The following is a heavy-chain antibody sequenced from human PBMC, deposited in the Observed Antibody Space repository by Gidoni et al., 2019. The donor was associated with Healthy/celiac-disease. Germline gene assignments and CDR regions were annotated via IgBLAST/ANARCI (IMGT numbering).Heavy chain of an antibody. V-gene: IGHV3-48*03. D-gene: IGHD3-9*01. CDR2: ISSSGSTI. Sequence: EVQLVESGGGLVQPGESLRLSCAASGFTFSRYEMNWVRQAPGKGLEWVSYISSSGSTIYYADSVKGRFTISRDNAKNSLYLQMNSLRAEDTAVYYCARGVGILTGYDAFDIWGQGTMVTVSS. CDR3: ARGVGILTGYDAFDI. J-gene: IGHJ3*02. CDR1: GFTFSRYE.